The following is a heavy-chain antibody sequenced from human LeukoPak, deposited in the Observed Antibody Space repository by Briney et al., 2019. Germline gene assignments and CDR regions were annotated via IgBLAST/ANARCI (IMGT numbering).Heavy chain of an antibody. D-gene: IGHD6-19*01. CDR1: GYTFTSYD. CDR2: MNPSSGNT. CDR3: TRGSGWNDY. J-gene: IGHJ4*02. V-gene: IGHV1-8*01. Sequence: ASVKVSCKASGYTFTSYDINWVRQATGQGLEWMGWMNPSSGNTGYAQKFQGRVTMTRDTSISTAYMELSRLRSDDTAVYYCTRGSGWNDYWGQGTLVTVSS.